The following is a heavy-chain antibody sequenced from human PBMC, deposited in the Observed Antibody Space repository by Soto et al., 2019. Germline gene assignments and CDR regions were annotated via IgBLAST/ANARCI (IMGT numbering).Heavy chain of an antibody. J-gene: IGHJ4*02. Sequence: EVQLLESGGGLVQPGESLRLSCAASGFTFSSYAMSWVRQAPGKGLEWVSVIGGSGGSTYYADSVKGRFTISRDNSKNTLYLQMNSLRAEDTAVYYCARRTSGWYLDYWGQGTLVTVSS. CDR3: ARRTSGWYLDY. CDR1: GFTFSSYA. D-gene: IGHD6-19*01. CDR2: IGGSGGST. V-gene: IGHV3-23*01.